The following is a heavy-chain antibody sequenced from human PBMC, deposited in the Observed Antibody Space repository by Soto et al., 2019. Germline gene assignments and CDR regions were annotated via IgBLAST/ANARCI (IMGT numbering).Heavy chain of an antibody. V-gene: IGHV3-7*01. J-gene: IGHJ6*03. CDR3: ATLGYSYGHMKYYYYYDMDV. CDR2: IKQDGSEK. CDR1: GFTFSSYW. D-gene: IGHD5-18*01. Sequence: EVQLVESGGGLVQPGGSLRLSCAASGFTFSSYWMSWVRQAPGKGLEWVANIKQDGSEKYYVDSVKGRFTISRDNAKNSLYLQMNSLRAEDTAVYYCATLGYSYGHMKYYYYYDMDVWGKGTTVTVSS.